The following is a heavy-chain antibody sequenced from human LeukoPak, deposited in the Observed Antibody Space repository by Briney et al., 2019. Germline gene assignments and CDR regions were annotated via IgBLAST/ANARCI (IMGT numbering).Heavy chain of an antibody. D-gene: IGHD1-26*01. J-gene: IGHJ4*02. V-gene: IGHV4-38-2*01. Sequence: SETLSLTCAVSGYSISSGYYWGRIRQPPVKGLEWIGSIYHSGSTYYNPSLKSRVTISVDTSKNQFSLKLSSVTAADTAVYYCASGIYYFDYWGQGTLVTVSS. CDR2: IYHSGST. CDR1: GYSISSGYY. CDR3: ASGIYYFDY.